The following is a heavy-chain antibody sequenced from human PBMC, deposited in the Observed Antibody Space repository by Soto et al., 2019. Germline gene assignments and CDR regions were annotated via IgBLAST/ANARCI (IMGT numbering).Heavy chain of an antibody. Sequence: GGSLRLSCVASGFTFSSYDMHWVRQATGKGLEWVSAIGTAGDTYYPGSVKGRFTISRENAKNSLYLQMNSLRAEDTAVYYCARGRFAEWELTFDYWGQGTLVTVSS. CDR3: ARGRFAEWELTFDY. V-gene: IGHV3-13*01. CDR2: IGTAGDT. CDR1: GFTFSSYD. J-gene: IGHJ4*02. D-gene: IGHD1-26*01.